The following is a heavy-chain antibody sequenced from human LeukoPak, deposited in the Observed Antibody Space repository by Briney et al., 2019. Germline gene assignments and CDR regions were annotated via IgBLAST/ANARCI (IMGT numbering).Heavy chain of an antibody. CDR3: ARMGAIAGASANPDY. J-gene: IGHJ4*02. CDR2: IYYSGST. CDR1: GGSISGYY. D-gene: IGHD4/OR15-4a*01. V-gene: IGHV4-59*01. Sequence: SETLSLTCTVSGGSISGYYWSWIRQPPGKGLEWVGYIYYSGSTDYDPSLKSRVTMSVDTSKNQFSLKLSSVTAADTAVYYCARMGAIAGASANPDYWGQGTLVTVSS.